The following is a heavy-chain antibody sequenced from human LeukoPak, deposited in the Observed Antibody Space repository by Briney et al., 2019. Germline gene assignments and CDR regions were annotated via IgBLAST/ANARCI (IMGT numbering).Heavy chain of an antibody. Sequence: SETLSLTCTVSGGSISISSYYWGWIRQPPGKGLEWIGSIYYSGSTYYNPSLKSRVTISVDTSKNQFSLKLSSVTAADTAVYYCARCHAQQWELGYMDVWGKGTTVTVSS. CDR3: ARCHAQQWELGYMDV. J-gene: IGHJ6*03. CDR2: IYYSGST. D-gene: IGHD1-26*01. CDR1: GGSISISSYY. V-gene: IGHV4-39*01.